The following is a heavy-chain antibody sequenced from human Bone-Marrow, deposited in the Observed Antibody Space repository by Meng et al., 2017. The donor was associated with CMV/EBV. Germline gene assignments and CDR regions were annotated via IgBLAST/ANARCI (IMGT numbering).Heavy chain of an antibody. V-gene: IGHV1-8*03. CDR2: INPKSGNT. D-gene: IGHD6-19*01. CDR3: ARSGSGWYGGGMDY. J-gene: IGHJ4*02. CDR1: GYNFFNYD. Sequence: ASVKVSCQASGYNFFNYDINWLRHTTGQGLEYMGWINPKSGNTDYARKIQGRITFTRKTSTNTAFMEVNSLSSEDTAFYDCARSGSGWYGGGMDYWGQGTLVTASS.